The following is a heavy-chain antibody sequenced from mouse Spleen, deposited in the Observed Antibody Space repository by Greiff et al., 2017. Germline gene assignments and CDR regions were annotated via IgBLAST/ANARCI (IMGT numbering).Heavy chain of an antibody. V-gene: IGHV5-4*02. CDR3: AREGGYYDYDGVAY. D-gene: IGHD2-4*01. Sequence: EVKVVESGGGLVKPGGSLKLSCAASGFTFSDYYMYWVRQTPEKRLEWVATISAGGSYTYYPDSVKGRFTISRDNAKNNLYLQMSSLKSEDTAMYYCAREGGYYDYDGVAYWGQGTLVTVSA. J-gene: IGHJ3*01. CDR2: ISAGGSYT. CDR1: GFTFSDYY.